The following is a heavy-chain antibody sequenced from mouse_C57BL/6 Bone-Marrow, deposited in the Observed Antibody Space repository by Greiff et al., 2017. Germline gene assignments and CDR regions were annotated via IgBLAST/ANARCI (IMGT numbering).Heavy chain of an antibody. CDR2: ISDGGSYT. Sequence: EVQLVESGGGLVKPGGSLKLSCAASGFTFSSYAMSWVRQTPEKRLEWVATISDGGSYTYYPDNVKGRFTISRDNAKNNLYLQMSQLKSEDTAMYYVARYAYYYGSCLYFDYWGQGTSLTVSS. CDR3: ARYAYYYGSCLYFDY. CDR1: GFTFSSYA. D-gene: IGHD1-1*01. J-gene: IGHJ2*02. V-gene: IGHV5-4*01.